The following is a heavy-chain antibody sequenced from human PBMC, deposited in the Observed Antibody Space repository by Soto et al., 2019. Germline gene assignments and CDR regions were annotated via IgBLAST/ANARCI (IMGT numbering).Heavy chain of an antibody. V-gene: IGHV5-51*01. CDR2: IYPGDSEI. D-gene: IGHD6-13*01. CDR1: GYTFSNFW. Sequence: GESLKISCQCSGYTFSNFWIAWVRQLPGKGLEYMGIIYPGDSEIRYSPSFHGKVTISADRSIGTAYLQWSSLEASDSAFYFCARSPRSSPYFDYWGQGALVTV. J-gene: IGHJ4*02. CDR3: ARSPRSSPYFDY.